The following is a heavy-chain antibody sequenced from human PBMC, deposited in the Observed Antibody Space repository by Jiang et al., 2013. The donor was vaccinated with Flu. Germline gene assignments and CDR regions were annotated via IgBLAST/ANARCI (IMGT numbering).Heavy chain of an antibody. CDR2: IDWDDDK. Sequence: GFSLSTSGMCVSWIRQPPGKALEWLALIDWDDDKYYSTSLKTRLTISKDTSKNQVVLTMTNMDPVDTATYYCARIQQQLGMDDAFDIWGQGTMVTVSS. CDR3: ARIQQQLGMDDAFDI. V-gene: IGHV2-70*01. CDR1: GFSLSTSGMC. D-gene: IGHD6-13*01. J-gene: IGHJ3*02.